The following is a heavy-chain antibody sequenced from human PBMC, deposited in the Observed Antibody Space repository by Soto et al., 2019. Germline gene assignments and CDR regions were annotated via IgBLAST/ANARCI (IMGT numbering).Heavy chain of an antibody. CDR3: ANSGMTTVTSWFDP. J-gene: IGHJ5*02. Sequence: PGGSLRLSCAVSGFTFSSYGMHWVRQAPGKGLEWVAHISYDGSNEHYVDSVKGRFTISRDNSKNTLYLQMNSLRAEDTAVYYCANSGMTTVTSWFDPWGQGTLVTVSS. CDR1: GFTFSSYG. D-gene: IGHD4-17*01. V-gene: IGHV3-30*18. CDR2: ISYDGSNE.